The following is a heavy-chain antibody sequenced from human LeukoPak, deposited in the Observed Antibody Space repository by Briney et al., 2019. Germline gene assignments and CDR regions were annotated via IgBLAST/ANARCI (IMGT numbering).Heavy chain of an antibody. Sequence: ASVKVSFKVSGYTLTELSMHWVRQAPGKGLEWMGGFDPEDGETIYAQKFQGRVTMTEDTSTDTAYMELSSLRSEDTAVYYCATVCGGVCYFPKYFQHWGQGTLVTVSS. CDR2: FDPEDGET. CDR1: GYTLTELS. D-gene: IGHD2-21*02. J-gene: IGHJ1*01. CDR3: ATVCGGVCYFPKYFQH. V-gene: IGHV1-24*01.